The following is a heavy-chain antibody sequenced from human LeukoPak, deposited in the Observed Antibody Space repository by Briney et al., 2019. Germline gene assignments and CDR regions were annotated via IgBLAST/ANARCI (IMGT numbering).Heavy chain of an antibody. CDR2: ISSSSSYI. Sequence: GGSLRLSCAASGFTFSSYSMNWVRQAPGKGLEWVSSISSSSSYIYYADSVKGRFTISRDNAKNSPYLQMNSLRAEDTAVYYCACLSTVTAIDYWGQGTLVTVSS. J-gene: IGHJ4*02. D-gene: IGHD4-17*01. V-gene: IGHV3-21*01. CDR3: ACLSTVTAIDY. CDR1: GFTFSSYS.